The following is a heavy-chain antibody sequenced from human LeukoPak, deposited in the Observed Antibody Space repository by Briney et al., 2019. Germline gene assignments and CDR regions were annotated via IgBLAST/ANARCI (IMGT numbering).Heavy chain of an antibody. Sequence: PGGSLRLSCAASGFTFSSYWMSWVRQAPGKGLEWVANIKQDGSEKYYVDSVKGRFTISRDNSKNTLYLQMNSLRAEDTAVYYCVSYALFDYWGQGTLVTVSS. V-gene: IGHV3-7*03. J-gene: IGHJ4*02. CDR3: VSYALFDY. CDR2: IKQDGSEK. CDR1: GFTFSSYW. D-gene: IGHD4-17*01.